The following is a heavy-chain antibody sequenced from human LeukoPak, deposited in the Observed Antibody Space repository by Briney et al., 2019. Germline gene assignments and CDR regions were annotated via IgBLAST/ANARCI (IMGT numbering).Heavy chain of an antibody. CDR1: GFTFSSYA. CDR3: AKFPAMIVVVIYWYFDL. V-gene: IGHV3-23*01. J-gene: IGHJ2*01. Sequence: GGSLRLSCAASGFTFSSYAMSWVRQAPGKGLEWVSAISGSGGSTYYADSVKGRFTISRDNSKNTLYLQMNSLRAEDTAVYYCAKFPAMIVVVIYWYFDLWGRGTLVTVSS. CDR2: ISGSGGST. D-gene: IGHD3-22*01.